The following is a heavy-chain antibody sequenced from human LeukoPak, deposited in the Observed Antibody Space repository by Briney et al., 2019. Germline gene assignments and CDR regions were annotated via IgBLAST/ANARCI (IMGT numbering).Heavy chain of an antibody. CDR1: GFTFNNYG. D-gene: IGHD3/OR15-3a*01. CDR3: ARDSGFSGTQRGEY. J-gene: IGHJ4*02. Sequence: GGSLRLSCAASGFTFNNYGMHWVRQAPGKGLEWVAVISYDGSNKYYADSVKGRFTISRDYSKNTLYLQMNSLRAEDTAFYYCARDSGFSGTQRGEYWGQGTLVTVSS. CDR2: ISYDGSNK. V-gene: IGHV3-30*03.